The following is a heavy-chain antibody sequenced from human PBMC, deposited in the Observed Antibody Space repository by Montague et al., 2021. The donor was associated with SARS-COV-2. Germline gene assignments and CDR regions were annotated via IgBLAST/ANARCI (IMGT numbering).Heavy chain of an antibody. CDR3: ARGPSDTYYDNGRDV. CDR1: GFSLSTSGMC. Sequence: PALVKPTQTLTLTCTFSGFSLSTSGMCMTWLRQPPGKALEWLARIDWDGDKYYNTSLKSRLTISKDTSKNLVVLTMTNMDPVDTATYYCARGPSDTYYDNGRDVWGRGTTVTVSS. CDR2: IDWDGDK. V-gene: IGHV2-70*11. J-gene: IGHJ6*02.